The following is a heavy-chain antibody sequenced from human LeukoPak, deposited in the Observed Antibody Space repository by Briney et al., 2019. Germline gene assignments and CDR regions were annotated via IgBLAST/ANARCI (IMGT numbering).Heavy chain of an antibody. Sequence: GGSLRLSCAASGFTFSSYAMSWVRQAPGKGLEWVSAISGSGGSTYYADSVKGRFTISRDNAKNSLYLQMNSLRAEDTALYYCAKDHHHDFWSGHLWDWGQGTLVTVSS. J-gene: IGHJ4*02. D-gene: IGHD3-3*01. CDR2: ISGSGGST. CDR1: GFTFSSYA. CDR3: AKDHHHDFWSGHLWD. V-gene: IGHV3-23*01.